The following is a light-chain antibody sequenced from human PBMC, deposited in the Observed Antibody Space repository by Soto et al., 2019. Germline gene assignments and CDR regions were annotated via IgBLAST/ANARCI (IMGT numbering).Light chain of an antibody. J-gene: IGLJ3*02. Sequence: QSALTQPASVSGSPGQSITIYCTGSSSDIGGYKYVSWYQQHPGKAPKLMISDVSSRPSGISNRFSGSKSGNTASLTISGLQVEDEAEYFCGSFTTSRIWVFGGGTKLTVL. CDR2: DVS. V-gene: IGLV2-14*03. CDR3: GSFTTSRIWV. CDR1: SSDIGGYKY.